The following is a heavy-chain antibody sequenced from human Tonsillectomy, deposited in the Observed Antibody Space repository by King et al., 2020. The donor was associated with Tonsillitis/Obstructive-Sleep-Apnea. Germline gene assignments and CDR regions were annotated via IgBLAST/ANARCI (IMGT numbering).Heavy chain of an antibody. CDR2: ISYDGSNK. J-gene: IGHJ6*03. D-gene: IGHD2-15*01. CDR1: GFTFSSYG. CDR3: AKWAAATNDPYYYYYMDV. V-gene: IGHV3-30*18. Sequence: VQLVESGGGVVQPGRSLRLSCAASGFTFSSYGMHWVRQAPGKGLEWVAVISYDGSNKYYADSVKGRFTISRDNSKNTLYLQMNSLRAEDTAVYYCAKWAAATNDPYYYYYMDVWGKGTTVTVSS.